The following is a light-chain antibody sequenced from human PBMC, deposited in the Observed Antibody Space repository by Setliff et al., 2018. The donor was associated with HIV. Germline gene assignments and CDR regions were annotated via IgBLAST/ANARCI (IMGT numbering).Light chain of an antibody. V-gene: IGLV2-8*01. Sequence: QSVLTQPPSAAGSPGQSVTISCTGTSSDIGGYDYVSWYQQHPGKAPKLMIYEVTKRPSGVPDRFSGSKSGNTASLTVSGLRSEDEADYYCSSFAGSLYVFGTGTKVNVL. CDR1: SSDIGGYDY. CDR3: SSFAGSLYV. J-gene: IGLJ1*01. CDR2: EVT.